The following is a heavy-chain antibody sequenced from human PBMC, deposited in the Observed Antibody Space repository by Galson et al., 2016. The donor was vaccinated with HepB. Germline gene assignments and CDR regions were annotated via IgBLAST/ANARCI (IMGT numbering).Heavy chain of an antibody. CDR1: GYRFSGQA. Sequence: SLRLSCAASGYRFSGQAMHWVRQAPGKGLEWVAVISYDGTYQLYADSVRGRFTISRDNFNNTLYLQMNSLRTDDTAVYYCARDPIAGAPDYFDYWGQGTLVTVSS. CDR3: ARDPIAGAPDYFDY. V-gene: IGHV3-30*04. CDR2: ISYDGTYQ. J-gene: IGHJ4*02. D-gene: IGHD1-26*01.